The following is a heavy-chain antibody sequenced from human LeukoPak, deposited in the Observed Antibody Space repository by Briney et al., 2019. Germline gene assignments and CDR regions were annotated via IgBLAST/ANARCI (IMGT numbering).Heavy chain of an antibody. J-gene: IGHJ6*02. CDR3: ARSRYCTNGVCPQNYYGMDV. CDR2: INAGNGNT. D-gene: IGHD2-8*01. Sequence: ASVKVSCKASGYTFTSYAMHWVRQAPGQRLEWMGWINAGNGNTKYSQKFQGRVTITADESTSTAYMELSSLRSEDTAVYYCARSRYCTNGVCPQNYYGMDVWGQGTTVTVSS. V-gene: IGHV1-3*01. CDR1: GYTFTSYA.